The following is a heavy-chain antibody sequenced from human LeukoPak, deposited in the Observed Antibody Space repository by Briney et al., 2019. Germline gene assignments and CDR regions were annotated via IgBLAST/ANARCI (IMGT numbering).Heavy chain of an antibody. CDR2: ISGSGGST. J-gene: IGHJ6*02. CDR1: GFTFSSYA. V-gene: IGHV3-23*01. D-gene: IGHD2-21*02. Sequence: GGSLGLSCAASGFTFSSYAMSWVRQAPGKGLEWVSAISGSGGSTYYADSVKGRFTISRDNSKNTLYLQMNSLRAEDTAVYYCAKDPCGGDCRTYYYGMDVWGQGTTVTVSS. CDR3: AKDPCGGDCRTYYYGMDV.